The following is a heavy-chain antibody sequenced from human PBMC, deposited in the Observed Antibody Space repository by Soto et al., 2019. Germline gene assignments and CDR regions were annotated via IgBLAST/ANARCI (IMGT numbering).Heavy chain of an antibody. CDR2: MYYSGGA. CDR1: GDSVSGNY. CDR3: ARYKRMIADF. J-gene: IGHJ4*02. V-gene: IGHV4-59*08. Sequence: PSETLSLTCTVSGDSVSGNYWSWIRQPPGKQLEWIGYMYYSGGANYNPSLKSRVTMSVDTSMNEFSLTLSSATAADTATYYCARYKRMIADFWGQGILVT. D-gene: IGHD3-22*01.